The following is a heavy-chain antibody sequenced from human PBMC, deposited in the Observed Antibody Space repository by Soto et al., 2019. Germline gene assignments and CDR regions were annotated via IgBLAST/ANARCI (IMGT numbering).Heavy chain of an antibody. J-gene: IGHJ6*02. D-gene: IGHD3-16*01. Sequence: ASVKVSCKASGYTFTSYGISWVRQAPGQGLEWMGWISAYNGNTNYAQKLQGRVTMTTDTSTSTAYMELRSLRSDDTAVYYCARRGGHSRSLFLQRGMDVWGQGTTVTVSS. CDR1: GYTFTSYG. V-gene: IGHV1-18*01. CDR2: ISAYNGNT. CDR3: ARRGGHSRSLFLQRGMDV.